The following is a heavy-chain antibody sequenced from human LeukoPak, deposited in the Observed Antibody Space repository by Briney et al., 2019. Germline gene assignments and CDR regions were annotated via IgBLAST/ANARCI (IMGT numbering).Heavy chain of an antibody. Sequence: ETLSLTCAVYGGSFSGYYWGWIRQPPGKGLEWIGEINRGGSTNYNPSLKSRVTISIDTSRNYFSLKLSSVTAADAAVYYCARGRGTGSYFYDWGQGTLVTVSS. CDR3: ARGRGTGSYFYD. V-gene: IGHV4-34*01. D-gene: IGHD3/OR15-3a*01. J-gene: IGHJ4*02. CDR2: INRGGST. CDR1: GGSFSGYY.